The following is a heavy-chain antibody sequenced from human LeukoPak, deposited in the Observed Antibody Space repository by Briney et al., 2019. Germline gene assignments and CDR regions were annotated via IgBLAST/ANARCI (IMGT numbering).Heavy chain of an antibody. CDR3: ARDLGSFGDLPFDY. CDR2: INAGNGNT. V-gene: IGHV1-3*01. Sequence: ASVKVSCKASGYTFTSYAMHWVRQAPGQRLEWMGWINAGNGNTKYSQKFQGRVTITRDTSASTAYMELSSLRSEDTAVYYCARDLGSFGDLPFDYWGQGTLVTVSS. J-gene: IGHJ4*02. D-gene: IGHD3-10*01. CDR1: GYTFTSYA.